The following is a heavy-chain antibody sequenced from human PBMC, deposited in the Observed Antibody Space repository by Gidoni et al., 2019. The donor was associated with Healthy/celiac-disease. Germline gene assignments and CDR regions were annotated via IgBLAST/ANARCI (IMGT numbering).Heavy chain of an antibody. CDR1: GFTFSSSS. Sequence: EVQLVESGGGLVKPGGSLRLSCAASGFTFSSSSMNWVRQAPGKGLEWVSSISSSSSYIYYADSVKGRFTISRDNAKNSLYLQMNSLRAEDTAVYYCARMDCSSTSCYSGNFDYWGQGTLVTVSS. CDR2: ISSSSSYI. J-gene: IGHJ4*02. D-gene: IGHD2-2*01. CDR3: ARMDCSSTSCYSGNFDY. V-gene: IGHV3-21*01.